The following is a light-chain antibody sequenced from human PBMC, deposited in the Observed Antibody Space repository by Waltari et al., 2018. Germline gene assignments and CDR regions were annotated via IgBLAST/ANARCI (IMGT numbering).Light chain of an antibody. CDR3: QLRTGWPMT. CDR1: QIVSNS. Sequence: EVVLTQSPATLSLSPGARATLSCRASQIVSNSLAWYRQKPGQAPSLLIYDASTRAAGIPGRFSGSGSGTDFTLTISSLEPEDFAVYYCQLRTGWPMTFGQGTRLEIK. CDR2: DAS. J-gene: IGKJ5*01. V-gene: IGKV3-11*01.